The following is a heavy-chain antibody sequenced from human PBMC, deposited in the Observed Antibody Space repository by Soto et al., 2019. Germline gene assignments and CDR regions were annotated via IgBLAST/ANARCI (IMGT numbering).Heavy chain of an antibody. J-gene: IGHJ4*02. CDR3: VRVGVGIGNHFDS. V-gene: IGHV4-59*12. Sequence: SETLSLTCSVSNGSISGFYWTWIRQPPGKILEWIGYIHYSGRTDYNPSLTSRATMSVDTSKNQFSPNLTSITAADTAVYYCVRVGVGIGNHFDSWGRGTLVTVSS. CDR2: IHYSGRT. D-gene: IGHD1-26*01. CDR1: NGSISGFY.